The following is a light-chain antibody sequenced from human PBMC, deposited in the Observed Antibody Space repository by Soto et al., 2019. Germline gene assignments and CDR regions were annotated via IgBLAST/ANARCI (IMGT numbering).Light chain of an antibody. CDR1: SSDVGGYNY. CDR2: DVS. CDR3: SSYTSSSTYV. Sequence: QSVLTQPASVSGSPGQSITISCTGTSSDVGGYNYVSWYQQHPGKAPKLTIYDVSNRPSGVSNRFSGPKSGNTASLTISGLQAEDEADYYCSSYTSSSTYVFGTGTKVTVL. J-gene: IGLJ1*01. V-gene: IGLV2-14*01.